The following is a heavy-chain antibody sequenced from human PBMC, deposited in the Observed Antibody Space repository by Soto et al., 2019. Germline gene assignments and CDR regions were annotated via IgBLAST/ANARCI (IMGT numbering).Heavy chain of an antibody. CDR3: AREGGGVVPENWFDP. CDR2: IYYSGST. V-gene: IGHV4-59*01. D-gene: IGHD2-2*01. J-gene: IGHJ5*02. CDR1: GGSISSYY. Sequence: SETLSLTCTVSGGSISSYYWSWIRQPPGKGLEWIGYIYYSGSTNYNPSLKSRVTISVDTSKNQFSLKLSSVTAADTAVYYCAREGGGVVPENWFDPWGQGTLVTVSS.